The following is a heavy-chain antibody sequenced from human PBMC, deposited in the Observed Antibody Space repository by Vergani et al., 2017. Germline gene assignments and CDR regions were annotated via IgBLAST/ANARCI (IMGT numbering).Heavy chain of an antibody. CDR2: INHSGST. D-gene: IGHD2-15*01. CDR1: GGSISSSSYY. J-gene: IGHJ5*02. CDR3: ARGGLYCSGGSCPNWFDP. V-gene: IGHV4-39*07. Sequence: QLQLQESGPGLVKPSETLSLTCTVSGGSISSSSYYWGWIRQPPGKGLEWIGEINHSGSTNYNPSLKSRVNISVDTSKNQFSLKLSSVTAADTAVYYFARGGLYCSGGSCPNWFDPWGQGTLVTVSS.